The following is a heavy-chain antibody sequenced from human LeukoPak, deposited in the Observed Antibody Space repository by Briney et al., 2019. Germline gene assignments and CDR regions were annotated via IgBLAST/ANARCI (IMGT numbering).Heavy chain of an antibody. J-gene: IGHJ4*02. V-gene: IGHV4-59*08. D-gene: IGHD4-17*01. CDR3: AKMGNPATVTADY. CDR1: GGSMRSYY. Sequence: PSETLSLTCTVSGGSMRSYYWSWIRQPPGKGLEWIGYIYYTGSTIYSPSLKSRVTISLDTSKNQFSLKLSSVTAADTAVYYCAKMGNPATVTADYWGQGTLVTVSS. CDR2: IYYTGST.